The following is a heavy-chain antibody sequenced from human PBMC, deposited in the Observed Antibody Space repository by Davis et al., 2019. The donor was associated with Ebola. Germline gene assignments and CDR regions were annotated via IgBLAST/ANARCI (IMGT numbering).Heavy chain of an antibody. CDR2: ISAYNGNT. CDR1: GYTFTTYG. D-gene: IGHD3-3*01. J-gene: IGHJ5*02. V-gene: IGHV1-18*01. Sequence: ASVKVSCKASGYTFTTYGISWARQAPGQGLEWMGWISAYNGNTNYAQKLQGRVTMTTDTSTNTAYMELRSLRSDDTAVYYCARSAITIFGVPMGWFDPWGQGTLVSVSS. CDR3: ARSAITIFGVPMGWFDP.